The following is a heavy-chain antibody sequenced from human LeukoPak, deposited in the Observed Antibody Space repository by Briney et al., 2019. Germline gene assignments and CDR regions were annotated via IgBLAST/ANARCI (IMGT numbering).Heavy chain of an antibody. D-gene: IGHD3-3*01. CDR2: IYYSGST. V-gene: IGHV4-59*01. CDR3: ARVNVVTYYDFWSGYPYFDY. CDR1: GGSISSYY. J-gene: IGHJ4*02. Sequence: SETLSLTCTVSGGSISSYYWSWIRQPPGKGLEGIGYIYYSGSTNYNPSLKSRVTISVDTSKNQFSLKLSSVTAADTAVYYCARVNVVTYYDFWSGYPYFDYWGQGTLVTVSS.